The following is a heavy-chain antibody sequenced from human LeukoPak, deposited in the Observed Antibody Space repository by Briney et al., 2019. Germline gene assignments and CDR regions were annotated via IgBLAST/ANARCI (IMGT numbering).Heavy chain of an antibody. J-gene: IGHJ6*02. D-gene: IGHD6-13*01. CDR1: GYTFTGYY. Sequence: GASVKVSCKASGYTFTGYYMHWVRQAPGQGLEWMGWINPNSGGTNYAQKFQGWVTMTRDTSISTAYMELSRLRSDDTAVYYCARDQIRAAAGTTYVFLGMDVWGQGTTVTVSS. V-gene: IGHV1-2*04. CDR2: INPNSGGT. CDR3: ARDQIRAAAGTTYVFLGMDV.